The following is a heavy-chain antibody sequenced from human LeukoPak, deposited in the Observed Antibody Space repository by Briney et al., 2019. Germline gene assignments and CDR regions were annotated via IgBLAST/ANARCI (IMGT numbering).Heavy chain of an antibody. CDR2: TRSKIYGGAP. Sequence: GGSLRLSCLTSGFTFRDYGLGWVRQAPGMGLEWVSFTRSKIYGGAPEYAASVRGRFSVSRDDSESVAYLQMNNLKSEDTGVYYCARGQTVPGAKYYFDFWSPGTLVTVSS. D-gene: IGHD2/OR15-2a*01. CDR3: ARGQTVPGAKYYFDF. CDR1: GFTFRDYG. V-gene: IGHV3-49*04. J-gene: IGHJ4*02.